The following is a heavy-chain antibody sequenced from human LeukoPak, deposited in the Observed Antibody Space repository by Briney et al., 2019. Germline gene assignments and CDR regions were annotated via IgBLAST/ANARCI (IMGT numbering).Heavy chain of an antibody. CDR1: GGSFSGYY. J-gene: IGHJ4*02. CDR3: ARSVGRYFDY. CDR2: INHSGST. D-gene: IGHD2-15*01. Sequence: SETLSLTCAVYGGSFSGYYWSWIRQPPGKGLEWIGEINHSGSTNYNPSLKSRVTISVDTSKNQFSLKLSSVTAADTAVCYCARSVGRYFDYWGQGTLVTVSS. V-gene: IGHV4-34*01.